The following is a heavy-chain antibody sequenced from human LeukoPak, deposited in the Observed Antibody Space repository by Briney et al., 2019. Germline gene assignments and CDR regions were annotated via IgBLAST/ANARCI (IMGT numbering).Heavy chain of an antibody. J-gene: IGHJ4*02. D-gene: IGHD4-17*01. CDR3: ARTSNYGDHTFDY. CDR2: IKQDGSEK. V-gene: IGHV3-7*01. CDR1: GFTFSSYW. Sequence: GGSLRLSCAASGFTFSSYWMSWVRQAPGKGLEWVANIKQDGSEKYYVDSVKGRFTISRDNAKNSLYLQMNSQRAEDTAVYYCARTSNYGDHTFDYWGQGTLVTVSS.